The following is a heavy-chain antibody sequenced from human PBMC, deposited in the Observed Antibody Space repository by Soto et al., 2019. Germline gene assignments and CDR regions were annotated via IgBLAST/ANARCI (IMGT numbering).Heavy chain of an antibody. V-gene: IGHV4-30-2*01. CDR1: GGSISSGGYS. D-gene: IGHD3-9*01. Sequence: SETLSLTCAVSGGSISSGGYSWSWIRQPPGKGLEWIGYIYHSGSTYHNPSLKSRVTISVDRSKNQFSLKLSSVTAADTAVYYCARTYYDILTRGWFDPWGQGTLVTVSS. J-gene: IGHJ5*02. CDR3: ARTYYDILTRGWFDP. CDR2: IYHSGST.